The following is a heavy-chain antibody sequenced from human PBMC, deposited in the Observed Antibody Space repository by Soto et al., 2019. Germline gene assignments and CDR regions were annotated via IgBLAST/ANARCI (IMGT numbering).Heavy chain of an antibody. CDR1: GGSFSGYY. J-gene: IGHJ6*02. D-gene: IGHD3-10*01. V-gene: IGHV4-34*01. CDR2: INHSGST. Sequence: SETLSLTCAVYGGSFSGYYWSGIRQPPGKGLEWIGEINHSGSTNYNPSLKSRVTISVDTSKNQFSLKLSSVTAADTAVYYCARVRRKYYYGSGSYLSGGGMDVWGQGTTVTVSS. CDR3: ARVRRKYYYGSGSYLSGGGMDV.